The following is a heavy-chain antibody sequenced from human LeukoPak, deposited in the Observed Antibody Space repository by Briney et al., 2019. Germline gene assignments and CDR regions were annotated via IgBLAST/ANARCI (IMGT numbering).Heavy chain of an antibody. CDR2: ISAYNGNT. CDR1: GGTFSSYA. J-gene: IGHJ4*02. D-gene: IGHD1-26*01. V-gene: IGHV1-18*01. CDR3: ARDSGTSSFDY. Sequence: ASVKVSCKASGGTFSSYAISWVRQAPGQGLEWMGWISAYNGNTNYAQKLQGRVTLTTDTSTSTAYMEVRSLRSDDTAVYYCARDSGTSSFDYWGQGTLVTVSS.